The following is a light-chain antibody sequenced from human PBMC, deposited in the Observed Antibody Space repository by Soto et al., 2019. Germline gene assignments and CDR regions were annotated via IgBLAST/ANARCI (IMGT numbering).Light chain of an antibody. CDR3: QQYDDLPRT. V-gene: IGKV1-33*01. J-gene: IGKJ2*01. Sequence: DLQMTQSPSSLSASVGDRVTITCQASQDIRNFLNWYQQKSGKPPKLLIYGASNLETGVPSRFSGGGSGADFTFTISSLQPEDIATYYCQQYDDLPRTFGQGTKLEIK. CDR2: GAS. CDR1: QDIRNF.